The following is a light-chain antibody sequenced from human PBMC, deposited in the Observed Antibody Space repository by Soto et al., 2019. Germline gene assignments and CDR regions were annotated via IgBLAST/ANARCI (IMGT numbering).Light chain of an antibody. V-gene: IGLV1-44*01. CDR2: IDD. CDR1: TSNIAGNT. Sequence: QSVLTQPPSLSGTPGQRVTISCSGSTSNIAGNTVHWYQHLPETAPKLLIYIDDQRPSGVPDRFSGSKSVTSPTLANSGLQSEDAAEYYSEPRDDSLNAHVVGGGNQLIV. CDR3: EPRDDSLNAHV. J-gene: IGLJ7*01.